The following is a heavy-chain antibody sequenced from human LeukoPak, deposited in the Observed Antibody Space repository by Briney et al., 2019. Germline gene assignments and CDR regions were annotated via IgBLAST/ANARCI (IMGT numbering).Heavy chain of an antibody. D-gene: IGHD1-26*01. J-gene: IGHJ3*02. CDR3: VKEEMGAHHAFDI. Sequence: AGGSLRLSCSASGFTFRIYAMHWVRQAPGKGLESVSAISSDGGSTYYADSVKGRFTISRDNSKNTLYLQMSSLRAEDTAVYYCVKEEMGAHHAFDIWGQGTLVTVSS. V-gene: IGHV3-64D*06. CDR2: ISSDGGST. CDR1: GFTFRIYA.